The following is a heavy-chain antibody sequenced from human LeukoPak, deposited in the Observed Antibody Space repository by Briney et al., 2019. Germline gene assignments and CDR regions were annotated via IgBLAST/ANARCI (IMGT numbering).Heavy chain of an antibody. CDR1: GFTFSNAW. CDR2: IKSKTDGGTT. CDR3: TTVDYGDAFDI. Sequence: NPGGSLRLSCAASGFTFSNAWMSWVRQAPGKGLEWVGLIKSKTDGGTTDYAAPLKGRFTISRDDLKNMLYLQTNSLKTEDTAVYYCTTVDYGDAFDIWGQGTMVTVSS. V-gene: IGHV3-15*01. J-gene: IGHJ3*02. D-gene: IGHD4-17*01.